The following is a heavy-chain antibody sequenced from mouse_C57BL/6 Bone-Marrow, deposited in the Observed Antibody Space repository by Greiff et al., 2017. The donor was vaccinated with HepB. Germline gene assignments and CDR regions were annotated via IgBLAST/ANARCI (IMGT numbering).Heavy chain of an antibody. CDR2: ISDGGSYT. D-gene: IGHD2-4*01. CDR3: ARDIYYDYDYAMDY. CDR1: GFTFSSYA. Sequence: DVHLVESGGGLVKPGGSLKLSCAASGFTFSSYAMSWVRQTPEKRLEWVATISDGGSYTYYPDNVKGRFTISRDNAKNNLYLQMSHLKSEDTAMYYCARDIYYDYDYAMDYWGQGTSVTVSS. V-gene: IGHV5-4*01. J-gene: IGHJ4*01.